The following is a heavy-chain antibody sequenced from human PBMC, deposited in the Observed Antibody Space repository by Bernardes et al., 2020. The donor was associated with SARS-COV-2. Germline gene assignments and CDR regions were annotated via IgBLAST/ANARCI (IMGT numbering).Heavy chain of an antibody. Sequence: TLSLTCTVSGGSITNSYWSWIRQPPGKGLEWLGYVYHIGSTSYNPSLKSRVTISRDTSNSQISLRLTSVTTADTAVYYCARDPGLFFTGSFYSWGQGTLVTFSS. V-gene: IGHV4-59*01. CDR2: VYHIGST. CDR1: GGSITNSY. J-gene: IGHJ4*02. CDR3: ARDPGLFFTGSFYS.